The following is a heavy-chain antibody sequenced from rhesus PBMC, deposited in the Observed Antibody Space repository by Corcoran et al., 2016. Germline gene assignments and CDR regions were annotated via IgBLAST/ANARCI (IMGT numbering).Heavy chain of an antibody. Sequence: QVQLQESGPGVVKPSETLSLTCAVSGGSISDSYRWSWIRQPPGKGLEWIGYIYGSSTSTHYNPSLKRRVPISKDTSKNQFSLRLSSVAAADTAVYYCAREWRYSGYSFGFDYWGQGVLVTVSS. CDR2: IYGSSTST. CDR3: AREWRYSGYSFGFDY. CDR1: GGSISDSYR. J-gene: IGHJ4*01. V-gene: IGHV4S10*01. D-gene: IGHD5-24*01.